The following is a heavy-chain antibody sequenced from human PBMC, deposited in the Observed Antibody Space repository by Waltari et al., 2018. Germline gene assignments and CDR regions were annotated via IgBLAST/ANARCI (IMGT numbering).Heavy chain of an antibody. J-gene: IGHJ4*02. Sequence: QVQLVQSGAEVKKPGASVKVSCKASGYTFTGYYMHWVRQAPGHRLEWMGWTNPNSGGTNYAQNFQGRVTMTRDTSISTAYMELSRLRSDDTAVYYCARDASIAAAWVDYWGQGTLVTVSS. CDR3: ARDASIAAAWVDY. CDR2: TNPNSGGT. V-gene: IGHV1-2*02. D-gene: IGHD6-13*01. CDR1: GYTFTGYY.